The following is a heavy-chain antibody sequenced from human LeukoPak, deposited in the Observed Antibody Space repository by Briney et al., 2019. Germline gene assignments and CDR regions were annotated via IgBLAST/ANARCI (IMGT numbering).Heavy chain of an antibody. V-gene: IGHV3-48*03. CDR1: GFTLSSYE. J-gene: IGHJ4*02. Sequence: GGSLRLSCAASGFTLSSYEMNWVRQAPGKGLEWVSYISSSGSTIYYADSVKGRFTISRDNAKNSLYLQMNSLRAEDTAVYYCARRATSERGHSYGLDYWGEGTLVTVSS. CDR3: ARRATSERGHSYGLDY. CDR2: ISSSGSTI. D-gene: IGHD5-18*01.